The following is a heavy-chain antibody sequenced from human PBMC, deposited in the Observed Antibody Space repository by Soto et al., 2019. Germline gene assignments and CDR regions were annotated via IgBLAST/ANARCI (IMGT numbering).Heavy chain of an antibody. D-gene: IGHD2-2*01. CDR2: ISYDGSNK. CDR3: ARARVSGWTDIVVVPAANY. Sequence: GGSLRLSCAASGFTFSSYAMHWVRQAPGKGLEWVAVISYDGSNKYYADSVKGRFTISRDNSKNTLYLQMNSLRAEDTAVYYCARARVSGWTDIVVVPAANYWGQGTLVTVSS. V-gene: IGHV3-30-3*01. J-gene: IGHJ4*02. CDR1: GFTFSSYA.